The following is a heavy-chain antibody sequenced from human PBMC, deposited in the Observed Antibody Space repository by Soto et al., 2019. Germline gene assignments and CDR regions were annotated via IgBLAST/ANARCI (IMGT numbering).Heavy chain of an antibody. J-gene: IGHJ6*02. D-gene: IGHD6-19*01. CDR2: IVVGSGNT. Sequence: SVKVSCKASGFTFTSSAVQGVRQARGQRLEWIGWIVVGSGNTNYAQKFQERVTITRDMSTSTAYMELSSLRSEDTAVYYCASQKTSAGTNYYYGMDVWGQGTTVTVSS. CDR1: GFTFTSSA. CDR3: ASQKTSAGTNYYYGMDV. V-gene: IGHV1-58*01.